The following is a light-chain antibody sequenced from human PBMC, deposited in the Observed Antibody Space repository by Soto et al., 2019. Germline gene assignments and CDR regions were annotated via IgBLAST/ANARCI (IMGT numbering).Light chain of an antibody. Sequence: EIVMTQSPATLSVSPRERATLSCRASQSCSSYLAWYKQKPGQAPRLLIYRGSTKATGIPARFSGSGSGTEFTLIISSLESEDFAVYYWQQYANWPPWTFGRGTKVEIK. CDR2: RGS. V-gene: IGKV3-15*01. CDR1: QSCSSY. J-gene: IGKJ1*01. CDR3: QQYANWPPWT.